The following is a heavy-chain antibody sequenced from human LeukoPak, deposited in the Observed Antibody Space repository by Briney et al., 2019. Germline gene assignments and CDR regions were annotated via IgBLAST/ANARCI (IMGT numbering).Heavy chain of an antibody. CDR1: GFTFSNYW. V-gene: IGHV3-74*01. J-gene: IGHJ6*02. CDR3: ARYGGRNNYYGMDV. CDR2: IKSDGRTT. Sequence: PGGSLRLSCAASGFTFSNYWMHWVRQAPGKGLVWVSRIKSDGRTTNHADSVKGRFTISRDNAKNTLYLQMDSLRPEDTAIYYCARYGGRNNYYGMDVWGQGTTVTVS. D-gene: IGHD4/OR15-4a*01.